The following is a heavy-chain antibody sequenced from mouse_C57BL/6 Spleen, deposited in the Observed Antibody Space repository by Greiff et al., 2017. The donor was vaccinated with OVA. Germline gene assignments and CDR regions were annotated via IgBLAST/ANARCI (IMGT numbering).Heavy chain of an antibody. CDR3: TSSLLLRRAFDV. D-gene: IGHD1-1*01. CDR2: IRNKANNHAT. J-gene: IGHJ1*03. Sequence: EVQLVESGGGLVQPGGSMKLSCAASGFTFSDAWMDWVRQSPEKGLEWVAEIRNKANNHATYYAESVKGRFTISRDDSKSSVYLQMNSLRAEDTGIYYCTSSLLLRRAFDVWGTGTTVTVSS. CDR1: GFTFSDAW. V-gene: IGHV6-6*01.